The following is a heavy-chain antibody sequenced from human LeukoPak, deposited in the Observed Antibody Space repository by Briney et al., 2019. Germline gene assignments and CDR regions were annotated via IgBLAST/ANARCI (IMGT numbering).Heavy chain of an antibody. CDR3: ARERQMYYDILTGYYMGDAFDI. Sequence: GGSLRLSCAASGFTFSSYSMNWVRQAPGKGLEWVSSISSSSSYIYYADSVKGRFTISRDNAKNSLYLQMNSLRAEDTAVYYCARERQMYYDILTGYYMGDAFDIWGQGTMVTVSS. V-gene: IGHV3-21*04. J-gene: IGHJ3*02. CDR2: ISSSSSYI. CDR1: GFTFSSYS. D-gene: IGHD3-9*01.